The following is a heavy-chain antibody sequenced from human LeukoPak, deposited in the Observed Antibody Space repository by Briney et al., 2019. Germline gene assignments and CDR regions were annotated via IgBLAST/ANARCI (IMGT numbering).Heavy chain of an antibody. CDR1: GGSISSYY. Sequence: SETLSLTCTVSGGSISSYYWSWIRQPAGKGLEWIGRVYTSGSPNYNPSLESRVTMLVDTSKNQFSLNLSSVTAADTAVYYCARGGYGASSGFDYWGQGTLVTVSS. V-gene: IGHV4-4*07. CDR2: VYTSGSP. CDR3: ARGGYGASSGFDY. J-gene: IGHJ4*02. D-gene: IGHD4-23*01.